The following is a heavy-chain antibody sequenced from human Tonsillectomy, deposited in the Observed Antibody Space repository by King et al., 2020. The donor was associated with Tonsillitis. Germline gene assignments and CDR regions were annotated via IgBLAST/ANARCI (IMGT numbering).Heavy chain of an antibody. CDR2: IRYDASNK. CDR3: AKEGWTSQRGSGNNFDY. CDR1: GFTFSSYG. V-gene: IGHV3-30*02. J-gene: IGHJ4*02. D-gene: IGHD1-26*01. Sequence: VQLVESGGGVVQPGGSLRLSCAASGFTFSSYGMHWVRQAPGKGLEWVSFIRYDASNKYYADSVKGRFTISRDNSKNTLYLQINSLRAEDTAVYYCAKEGWTSQRGSGNNFDYWGPGTLGPVSS.